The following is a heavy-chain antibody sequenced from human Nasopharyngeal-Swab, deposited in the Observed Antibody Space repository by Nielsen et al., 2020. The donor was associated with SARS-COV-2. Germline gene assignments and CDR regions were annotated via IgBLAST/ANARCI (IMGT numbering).Heavy chain of an antibody. Sequence: GESLKISCSASGFIFKNYAMNWVRQAPGRGPEWVSAISGADVSTKYADSVKGRFTISRDNSKNTLDLQMNSLRAEDTAMYYCAKDRDSGDDSGEYYHYYGMDVWGQGTSVTVS. J-gene: IGHJ6*02. CDR3: AKDRDSGDDSGEYYHYYGMDV. V-gene: IGHV3-23*01. CDR2: ISGADVST. CDR1: GFIFKNYA. D-gene: IGHD5-12*01.